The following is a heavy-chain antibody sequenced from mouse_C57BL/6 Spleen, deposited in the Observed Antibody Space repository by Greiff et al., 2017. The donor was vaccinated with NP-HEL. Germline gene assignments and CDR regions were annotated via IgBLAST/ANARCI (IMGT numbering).Heavy chain of an antibody. CDR3: ARKSSYYFDY. CDR2: INPYNGGT. V-gene: IGHV1-19*01. Sequence: EVQLQQSGPVLVKPGASVKMSCKASGYTFTDYYMNWVKQSHGKSLEWIGVINPYNGGTSYNQKFKGKATLTVDKSSSTAYMELNSLTSEDSAVYYGARKSSYYFDYWGQGTTLTVSS. J-gene: IGHJ2*01. CDR1: GYTFTDYY. D-gene: IGHD1-1*01.